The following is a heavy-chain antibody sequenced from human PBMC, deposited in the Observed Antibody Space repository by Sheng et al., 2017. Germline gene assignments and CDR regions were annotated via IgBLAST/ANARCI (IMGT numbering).Heavy chain of an antibody. CDR1: GFTVSSNY. D-gene: IGHD2-15*01. V-gene: IGHV3-53*02. CDR2: IYSGGST. CDR3: ARAPVVLPYYYYYMDV. J-gene: IGHJ6*03. Sequence: EVQLVETGGGLIQPGGSLRLSCAASGFTVSSNYMSWVRQAPGKGLEWVSVIYSGGSTYYADSVKGRFTISRDNSKNTLYLQMNSLRAEDTAVYYCARAPVVLPYYYYYMDVWGKGTTVTVSS.